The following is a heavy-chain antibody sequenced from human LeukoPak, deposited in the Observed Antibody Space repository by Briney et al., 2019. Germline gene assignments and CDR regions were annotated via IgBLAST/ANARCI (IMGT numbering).Heavy chain of an antibody. CDR1: GFTFSSYE. Sequence: GGSLRLSCAASGFTFSSYEMNWVRQAPGKGLEWVSYISSSGSTIYYADSVKGRFTISRDNAKNSLYLQMNSLRAEDTAVYHCTGFDYYDSSGYSPFDYWGQGTLVTVSS. J-gene: IGHJ4*02. D-gene: IGHD3-22*01. V-gene: IGHV3-48*03. CDR3: TGFDYYDSSGYSPFDY. CDR2: ISSSGSTI.